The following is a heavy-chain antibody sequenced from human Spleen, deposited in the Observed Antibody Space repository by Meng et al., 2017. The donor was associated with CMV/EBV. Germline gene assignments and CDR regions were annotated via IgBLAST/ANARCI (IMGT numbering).Heavy chain of an antibody. CDR2: IYAGSSDI. Sequence: SGFIFKNYAMTWVRQAPGKGLGWVSVIYAGSSDIYYADSVKGRFTISRDNSKSTLYLQMDSLTAEDTAVYYCAKGDGPGIAVAGTPEWGQGTLVTVSS. J-gene: IGHJ4*02. D-gene: IGHD6-19*01. CDR3: AKGDGPGIAVAGTPE. V-gene: IGHV3-23*03. CDR1: GFIFKNYA.